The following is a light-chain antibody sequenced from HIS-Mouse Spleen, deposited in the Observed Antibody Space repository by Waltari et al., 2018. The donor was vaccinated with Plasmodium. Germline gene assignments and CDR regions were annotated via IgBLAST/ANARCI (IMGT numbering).Light chain of an antibody. V-gene: IGLV3-10*01. Sequence: SYELTQPPSVSVSPGQTARITCPGDALPQKYAYWYQPKSGQAPVLVIYEDSKRPSGIPERFSGSSSGTMATLTISGAQVEDEADYYCYSTDSSGNHRVFGGGTKLTVL. CDR1: ALPQKY. CDR3: YSTDSSGNHRV. CDR2: EDS. J-gene: IGLJ3*02.